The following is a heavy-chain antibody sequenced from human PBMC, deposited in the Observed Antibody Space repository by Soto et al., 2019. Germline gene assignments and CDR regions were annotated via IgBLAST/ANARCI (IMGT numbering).Heavy chain of an antibody. CDR2: IYWDDDR. Sequence: QITLKESGPTVVEPTQTLTLTCTFSGFSLTTTGVGVGWIRQSPGKALEYLALIYWDDDRRYSPSLKSRLTTTQDTSRNPVVLTLSNMDPVDTAPYYCAHRQGGYNWNDGDFDYWGQGTLVTVSS. D-gene: IGHD1-1*01. V-gene: IGHV2-5*02. CDR3: AHRQGGYNWNDGDFDY. J-gene: IGHJ4*02. CDR1: GFSLTTTGVG.